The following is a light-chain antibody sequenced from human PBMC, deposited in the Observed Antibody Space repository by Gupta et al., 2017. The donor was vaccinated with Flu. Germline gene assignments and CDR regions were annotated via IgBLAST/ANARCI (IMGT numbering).Light chain of an antibody. Sequence: SSELTQDPAVSVALGQTVRITCQGDSLRSYYASWYQQKPGQAPVLLIYGNNNRPSGIPDRFSGSSSGNTASLTITGAQAEDEADYYCDSRDSSGNHLVFGGGTKLTVL. CDR1: SLRSYY. CDR3: DSRDSSGNHLV. CDR2: GNN. J-gene: IGLJ2*01. V-gene: IGLV3-19*01.